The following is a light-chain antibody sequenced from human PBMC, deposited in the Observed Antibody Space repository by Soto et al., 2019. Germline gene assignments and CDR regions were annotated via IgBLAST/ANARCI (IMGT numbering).Light chain of an antibody. J-gene: IGKJ5*01. CDR1: QSVSSY. Sequence: EIVLTQSPATLSLSPGERATLSCRASQSVSSYLAWYQQKAGQAPRLLIYDASNRATGIPARFSGSGSGTDFTLTISSLEPEDFAVYFCQHRSNWPHTFGQGTRLEIK. V-gene: IGKV3-11*01. CDR2: DAS. CDR3: QHRSNWPHT.